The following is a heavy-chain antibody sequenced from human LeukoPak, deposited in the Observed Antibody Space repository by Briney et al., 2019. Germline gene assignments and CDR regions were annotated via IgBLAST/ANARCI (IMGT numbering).Heavy chain of an antibody. D-gene: IGHD3-10*01. CDR2: MNPNSGNT. Sequence: ASVEVSCNASGYTFTRYDINWVRQATGQGLEWMGWMNPNSGNTGYAQKFQGRVTMTRNTSISTAYMELSSLRSEDTAVYYCARVPHGSGSYYIDYWGQGTLVTVSS. CDR1: GYTFTRYD. J-gene: IGHJ4*02. V-gene: IGHV1-8*01. CDR3: ARVPHGSGSYYIDY.